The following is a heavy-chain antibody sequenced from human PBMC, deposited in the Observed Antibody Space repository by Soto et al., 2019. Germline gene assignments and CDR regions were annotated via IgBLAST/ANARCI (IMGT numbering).Heavy chain of an antibody. V-gene: IGHV3-30*18. CDR3: AKGYCSSTSCQNNYYYYYMDV. Sequence: GSLRLSCAASGFTFSSYGMHWVRQAPGKGLEWVAVISYDGSNKYYADSVKGRFTISRDNSKNTLYLQMNSLRAEDTAVYYCAKGYCSSTSCQNNYYYYYMDVWGKGTTVTVSS. J-gene: IGHJ6*03. D-gene: IGHD2-2*01. CDR1: GFTFSSYG. CDR2: ISYDGSNK.